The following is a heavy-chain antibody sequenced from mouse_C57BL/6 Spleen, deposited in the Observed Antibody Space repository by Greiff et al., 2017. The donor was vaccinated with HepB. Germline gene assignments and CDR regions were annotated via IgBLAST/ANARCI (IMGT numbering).Heavy chain of an antibody. J-gene: IGHJ2*01. CDR3: ARWGGNYGFDY. V-gene: IGHV1-82*01. Sequence: VQLQQSGAELVKPGASVKISCKASGYAFSSSWMNWVKQRTGKGLEWIGRIYPGDGDTNYNGKFKGKATLTADKSSSTAYMQLSSLTSEDSAVYCCARWGGNYGFDYWGQGTTLTVSS. CDR1: GYAFSSSW. D-gene: IGHD2-1*01. CDR2: IYPGDGDT.